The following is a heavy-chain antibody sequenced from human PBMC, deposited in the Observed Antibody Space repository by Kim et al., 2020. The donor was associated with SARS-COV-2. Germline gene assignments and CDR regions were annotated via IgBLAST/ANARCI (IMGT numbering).Heavy chain of an antibody. J-gene: IGHJ6*02. CDR1: GFTFGTHS. Sequence: GGSLRLSCAASGFTFGTHSMAWVRQAPGKGLEWVSALSSRGDDPYYAGSVKGRFTISRDNSKDTLFLHMNSLRAEDTAVYYCAKGRSGIRSYGMDVWGQGTTVTVSS. D-gene: IGHD3-3*01. CDR2: LSSRGDDP. V-gene: IGHV3-23*01. CDR3: AKGRSGIRSYGMDV.